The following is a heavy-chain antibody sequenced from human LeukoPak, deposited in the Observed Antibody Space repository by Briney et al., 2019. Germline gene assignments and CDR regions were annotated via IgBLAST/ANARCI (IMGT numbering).Heavy chain of an antibody. CDR2: IYYSGST. D-gene: IGHD3-22*01. J-gene: IGHJ4*02. Sequence: SETLSLTCTVSGGSISSSSYYWGWIRQPPGKGLEWIGSIYYSGSTYYNPSLKSRVTISVDTSKNQFSLKLSSVTAADTAVYYCARDIYYDKGALDYWGQGTPVTVSS. CDR1: GGSISSSSYY. CDR3: ARDIYYDKGALDY. V-gene: IGHV4-39*02.